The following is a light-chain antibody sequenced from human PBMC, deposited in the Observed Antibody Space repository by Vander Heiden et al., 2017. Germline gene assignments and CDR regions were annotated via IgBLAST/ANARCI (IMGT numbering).Light chain of an antibody. CDR1: SSNTGSSH. Sequence: SVLTQPDSASGTPGPRVTVICSGSSSNTGSSHVNWYHQHPGTAPKLLIFSNNQRPSGGPVRFSGSKSGTAASLSISGLQAEDDADYYCAALYDSLNGPVFGGGTKLTVL. J-gene: IGLJ3*02. CDR2: SNN. V-gene: IGLV1-44*01. CDR3: AALYDSLNGPV.